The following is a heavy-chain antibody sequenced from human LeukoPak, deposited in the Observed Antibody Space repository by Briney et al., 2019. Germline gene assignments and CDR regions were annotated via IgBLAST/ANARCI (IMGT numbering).Heavy chain of an antibody. CDR1: GFTFDDYG. D-gene: IGHD2-15*01. CDR3: ARFSGRN. Sequence: GGSLRLSCAASGFTFDDYGMSWVRQVPGKGLEWVANIKQDGSAKYYVDSVKGRFTISRDNAKNPLYLQMGSLRAEDTAVYYCARFSGRNWGQGTLVTVSS. V-gene: IGHV3-7*01. CDR2: IKQDGSAK. J-gene: IGHJ4*02.